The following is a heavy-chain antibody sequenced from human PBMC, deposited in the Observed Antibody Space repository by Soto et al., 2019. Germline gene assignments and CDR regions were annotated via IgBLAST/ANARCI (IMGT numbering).Heavy chain of an antibody. CDR2: ISAYNGNT. Sequence: QVQLVQSGAEVKKPGASVKVSCKASGYTFSSYFISWVRQAPGQGLEWMGWISAYNGNTNYAQNLQGRVNMPTDTSTSTAYMELRRLRSDDTAVYYCARALPPVDYWGQGTLVTVSS. CDR1: GYTFSSYF. CDR3: ARALPPVDY. J-gene: IGHJ4*02. V-gene: IGHV1-18*01.